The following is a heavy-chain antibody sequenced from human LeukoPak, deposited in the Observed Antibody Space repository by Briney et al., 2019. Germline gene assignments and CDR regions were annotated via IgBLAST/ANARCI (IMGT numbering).Heavy chain of an antibody. CDR2: ISGSGGST. CDR1: GFTFSSYA. J-gene: IGHJ4*02. D-gene: IGHD1-26*01. V-gene: IGHV3-23*01. CDR3: AKPLVGATGGDY. Sequence: PGGSLRLSCAASGFTFSSYAMSWVRQAPGKVLEWVSAISGSGGSTYYADSVKGRFTISRDNSKNTLYLQMNSLRAEDTAVYYCAKPLVGATGGDYWGQGTLVTVSS.